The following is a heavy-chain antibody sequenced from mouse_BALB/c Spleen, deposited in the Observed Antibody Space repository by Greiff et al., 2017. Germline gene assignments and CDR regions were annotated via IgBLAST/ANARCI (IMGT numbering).Heavy chain of an antibody. CDR3: ATIYYGIFAY. D-gene: IGHD2-1*01. CDR1: GYSITSDYA. Sequence: EVQLQQSGPGLVKPSQSLSLTCTVTGYSITSDYAWNWIRQFPGNKLEWMGYISYSGSTSYNPSLKSRISITRDTSKNQFFLQFNSVTTEDTATYYCATIYYGIFAYWGQGTLVTVSA. V-gene: IGHV3-2*02. J-gene: IGHJ3*01. CDR2: ISYSGST.